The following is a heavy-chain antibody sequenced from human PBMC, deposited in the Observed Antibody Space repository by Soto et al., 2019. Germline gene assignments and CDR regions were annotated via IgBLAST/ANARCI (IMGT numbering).Heavy chain of an antibody. CDR1: GGSISGGGYY. CDR2: IYYSGST. V-gene: IGHV4-31*03. Sequence: SETLSLTCTVSGGSISGGGYYWSWIRQHPGKGLEWIGYIYYSGSTYYNPSLKSRVTISVDTSKNQFSLKLSSVTAADTAVYYCASEYYYDSSGYYYRSFDYWGQGTLVTVSS. CDR3: ASEYYYDSSGYYYRSFDY. J-gene: IGHJ4*02. D-gene: IGHD3-22*01.